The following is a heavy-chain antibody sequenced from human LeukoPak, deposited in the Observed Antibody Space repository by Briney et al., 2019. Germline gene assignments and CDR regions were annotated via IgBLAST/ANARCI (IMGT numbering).Heavy chain of an antibody. CDR2: IYYSGST. Sequence: SETLSLTCTVSGGSISSGGYYWSWIRQHPGKGLEWIGYIYYSGSTYYSPSLKSRVTISVDTSKNQFSLKLSSVTAADTAVYYCARDLGYYDSSGYYRPCWFDPWGQGTRSPSPQ. CDR1: GGSISSGGYY. V-gene: IGHV4-31*03. J-gene: IGHJ5*02. CDR3: ARDLGYYDSSGYYRPCWFDP. D-gene: IGHD3-22*01.